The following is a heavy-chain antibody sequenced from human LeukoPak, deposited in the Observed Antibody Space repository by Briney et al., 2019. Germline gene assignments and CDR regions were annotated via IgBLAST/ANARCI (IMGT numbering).Heavy chain of an antibody. D-gene: IGHD3-10*01. Sequence: PGGSLRLSCAASGLTFSSYAMSWVRQAPGKGLEWVSAISGSGGSTYYADSVKGRFTISRDNSKNTLYLQMNSLGAEDTAVYYCAKVMTRTMARGVPPSDYWGQGTLVTVSS. CDR2: ISGSGGST. CDR3: AKVMTRTMARGVPPSDY. CDR1: GLTFSSYA. V-gene: IGHV3-23*01. J-gene: IGHJ4*02.